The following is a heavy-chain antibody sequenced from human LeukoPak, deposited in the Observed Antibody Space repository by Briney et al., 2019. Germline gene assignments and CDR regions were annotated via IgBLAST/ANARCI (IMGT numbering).Heavy chain of an antibody. V-gene: IGHV3-23*01. D-gene: IGHD2-2*01. CDR3: AKVPLVVPAAMYGGFYFDY. CDR2: ISGSGGST. Sequence: PGGSLRLSCAASGFTFSSYAMSWVRQAPGKGLESVSAISGSGGSTYYADSVKGRFTISRDNSKNTLYLQMNSLRAEDTAVYYCAKVPLVVPAAMYGGFYFDYWGQGTLVTVSS. J-gene: IGHJ4*02. CDR1: GFTFSSYA.